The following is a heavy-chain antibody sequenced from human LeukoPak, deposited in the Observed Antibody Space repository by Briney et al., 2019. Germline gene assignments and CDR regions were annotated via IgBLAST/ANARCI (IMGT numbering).Heavy chain of an antibody. CDR3: ARGPLPYGDFDY. J-gene: IGHJ4*02. D-gene: IGHD4-17*01. CDR1: GGSFSGYY. Sequence: SETLSLTCAVYGGSFSGYYWRWIRQPPGKGLEWIGEINHSGSTNYNPSLKSRVTISVDTSKNQFSLKLSSGTAADTAVYYCARGPLPYGDFDYWGQGTLVTVSS. V-gene: IGHV4-34*01. CDR2: INHSGST.